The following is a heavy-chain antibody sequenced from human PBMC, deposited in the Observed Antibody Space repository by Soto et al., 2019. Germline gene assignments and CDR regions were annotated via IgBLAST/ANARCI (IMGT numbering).Heavy chain of an antibody. J-gene: IGHJ3*01. CDR2: INPDGSAT. CDR3: VTDLNWGAN. CDR1: GFSFRNSW. V-gene: IGHV3-7*01. D-gene: IGHD3-16*01. Sequence: EVQLVESGGGLVQPGGSLRLSCVASGFSFRNSWMTWVRQAPGKGLECLGNINPDGSATYYVDSVKGRFTISRDNAKNSLSLQINSLRAEDTAIYHFVTDLNWGANWGQGTMVIVSP.